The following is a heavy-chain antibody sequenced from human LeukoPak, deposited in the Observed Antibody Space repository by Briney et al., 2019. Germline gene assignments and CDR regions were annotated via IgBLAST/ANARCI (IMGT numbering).Heavy chain of an antibody. CDR2: ISSSGSTI. CDR3: ARIGVHIAGPYYMDV. Sequence: GGSLRLSCAASGFTFSSYEMNWVRQAPGKVLEWVSYISSSGSTIYYADSVKGRFTISRDNAKNSLYLQMNSLRAEDTAVYYCARIGVHIAGPYYMDVWGKGTTVTISS. V-gene: IGHV3-48*03. D-gene: IGHD6-13*01. CDR1: GFTFSSYE. J-gene: IGHJ6*03.